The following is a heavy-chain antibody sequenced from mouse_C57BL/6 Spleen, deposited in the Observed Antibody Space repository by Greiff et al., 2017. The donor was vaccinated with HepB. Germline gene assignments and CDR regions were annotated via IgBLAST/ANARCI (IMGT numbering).Heavy chain of an antibody. D-gene: IGHD1-1*01. CDR2: IDPSDSYT. CDR1: GYTFTSYW. V-gene: IGHV1-59*01. Sequence: QVQLQQPGAELVRPGTSVKLSCKASGYTFTSYWMHWVKQRPGQGLEWIGVIDPSDSYTNYNQKFKGKATLTVDTSSSTAYMQLSSLTSEDSAVYYCARERRGSYGSSHFDVWGTGTTVTVSS. J-gene: IGHJ1*03. CDR3: ARERRGSYGSSHFDV.